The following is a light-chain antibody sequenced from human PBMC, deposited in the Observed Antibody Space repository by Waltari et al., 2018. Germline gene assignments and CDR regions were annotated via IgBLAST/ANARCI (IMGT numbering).Light chain of an antibody. Sequence: DIVMTQSPVSLPVTPGEPASISCRSSQSLLHSNGYNYLDWYVQKPGTSPQVVISLGSYLSSGVPDMFTGGGSGTDFTLKISRVEADDVGVFYCMQALQTPRTFGQGTRVEIK. CDR3: MQALQTPRT. CDR1: QSLLHSNGYNY. J-gene: IGKJ1*01. CDR2: LGS. V-gene: IGKV2-28*01.